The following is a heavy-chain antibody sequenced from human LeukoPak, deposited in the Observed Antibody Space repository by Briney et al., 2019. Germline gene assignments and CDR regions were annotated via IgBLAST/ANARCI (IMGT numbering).Heavy chain of an antibody. D-gene: IGHD6-19*01. J-gene: IGHJ4*02. CDR2: ISGSGGST. CDR1: GFTFSSYA. CDR3: AIASGYSSGWYYFDY. V-gene: IGHV3-23*01. Sequence: PGGSLRLSRAASGFTFSSYAMSWVRQAPGKGLEWVSAISGSGGSTYYADSVKGRFTISRDNSKNTLYLQMNSLRAEDTAVYYCAIASGYSSGWYYFDYWGQGTLVTVSS.